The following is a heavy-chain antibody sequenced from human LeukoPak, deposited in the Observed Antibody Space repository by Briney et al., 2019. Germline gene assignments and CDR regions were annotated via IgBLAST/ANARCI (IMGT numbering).Heavy chain of an antibody. CDR3: AREGPAADFDY. V-gene: IGHV1-69*04. D-gene: IGHD2-2*01. CDR2: IIPILGIA. J-gene: IGHJ4*02. Sequence: ASVKVSCKASGGTFSSYAINWVRQAPGQGLEWMGRIIPILGIANYAQKFQGRVTITADKSTSTAYMELSSLRSEDTAVYYCAREGPAADFDYWGQGTLVTVSS. CDR1: GGTFSSYA.